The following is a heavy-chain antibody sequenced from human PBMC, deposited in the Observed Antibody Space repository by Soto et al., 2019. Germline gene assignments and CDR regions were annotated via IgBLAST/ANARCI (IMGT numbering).Heavy chain of an antibody. CDR2: ISGSGGST. CDR3: AKDPAAGSYHFDY. Sequence: EVQLLESGGGLVQPGGSLRLSCAASGFTFSSYAMSWVRQAPGKGLEWVSAISGSGGSTYYADSVKGRFTISRDTSKNPLYLQMNRLRAEDRAVYYCAKDPAAGSYHFDYWGQGTLVTVSS. J-gene: IGHJ4*02. CDR1: GFTFSSYA. D-gene: IGHD1-26*01. V-gene: IGHV3-23*01.